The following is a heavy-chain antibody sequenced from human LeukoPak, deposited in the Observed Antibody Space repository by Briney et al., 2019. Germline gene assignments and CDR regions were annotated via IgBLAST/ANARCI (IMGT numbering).Heavy chain of an antibody. CDR1: GYTFTSYD. CDR2: MNPNSGNT. CDR3: ARALWFGEFPSDY. J-gene: IGHJ4*02. V-gene: IGHV1-8*01. D-gene: IGHD3-10*01. Sequence: ASVNVSCKASGYTFTSYDINWVRQATGQGLEWMGWMNPNSGNTGYAQKFQGRVTMTRNTSISTAYMELSSLRSEDTAVYSCARALWFGEFPSDYWGQGTLVTVSS.